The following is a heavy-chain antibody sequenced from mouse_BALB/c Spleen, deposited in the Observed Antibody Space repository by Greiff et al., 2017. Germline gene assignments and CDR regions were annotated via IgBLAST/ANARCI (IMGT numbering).Heavy chain of an antibody. CDR1: GYTFTDHA. J-gene: IGHJ3*01. D-gene: IGHD1-1*01. V-gene: IGHV1S53*02. Sequence: VQLQQSDAELVKPGASVKISCKASGYTFTDHAIHWVKQKPEQGLEWIGYISPRNGDIKYNEKFKGKATLTADKSSSTAYMQLNSLTSEDSAVYFCITTFAYWGQGTLVTVSA. CDR3: ITTFAY. CDR2: ISPRNGDI.